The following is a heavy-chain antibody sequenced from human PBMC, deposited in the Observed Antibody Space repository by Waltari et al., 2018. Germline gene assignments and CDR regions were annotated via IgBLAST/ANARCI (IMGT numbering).Heavy chain of an antibody. CDR2: IKQDGSEK. V-gene: IGHV3-7*01. CDR3: ARDPFLGELSAFDI. Sequence: EVQLVESGGGLVQPGGSLRLSCAASGFTFRSYWMSWVPQAPGKGLEWVANIKQDGSEKYYVDSVKGRFTISRDNAKNSLYLQMNSLRAEDTAVYYCARDPFLGELSAFDIWGQGTMVTVSS. J-gene: IGHJ3*02. CDR1: GFTFRSYW. D-gene: IGHD3-16*02.